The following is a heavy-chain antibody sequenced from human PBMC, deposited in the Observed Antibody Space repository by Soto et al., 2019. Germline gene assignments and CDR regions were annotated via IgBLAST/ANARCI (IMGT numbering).Heavy chain of an antibody. V-gene: IGHV3-30*18. D-gene: IGHD5-12*01. Sequence: HPGGSLRLSCTASGFTFSSYGMHWARQAPGKGLEWVALISYDGSKKYYADYVDSVKGRFTISRDNSKNSLYLQMNSLRAEDTAVYYCAKDSVALFLYTSGYHDDGYFDNWGQGNLVTVSS. CDR2: ISYDGSKK. CDR3: AKDSVALFLYTSGYHDDGYFDN. J-gene: IGHJ4*02. CDR1: GFTFSSYG.